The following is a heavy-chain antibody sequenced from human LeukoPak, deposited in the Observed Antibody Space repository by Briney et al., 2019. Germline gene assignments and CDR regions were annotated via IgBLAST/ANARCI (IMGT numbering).Heavy chain of an antibody. J-gene: IGHJ4*02. CDR2: MNPNSGNT. Sequence: ASVKVSCKASGYTFTSYDINWVRQATGQGLEWMGWMNPNSGNTGYAQKLQGRVTMTTDTSTSTAYMELRSLRSDDTAVYYCARGEYSGYDVDVFDYWGQGTLVTVSS. CDR3: ARGEYSGYDVDVFDY. D-gene: IGHD5-12*01. CDR1: GYTFTSYD. V-gene: IGHV1-8*01.